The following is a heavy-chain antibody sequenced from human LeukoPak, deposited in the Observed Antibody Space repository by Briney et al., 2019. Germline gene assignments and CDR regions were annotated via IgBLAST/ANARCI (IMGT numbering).Heavy chain of an antibody. CDR2: FDPEDGET. CDR3: ATVAHYCYYYGMDV. D-gene: IGHD5-12*01. J-gene: IGHJ6*02. CDR1: GYTLTELS. V-gene: IGHV1-24*01. Sequence: ASVKVSCKVSGYTLTELSMHWVRQAPGKGLEWMGGFDPEDGETIYAQKFQGRVTMTEDTSTDTAYMELSSLRSEDTAVYYCATVAHYCYYYGMDVWGQGTTVTVSS.